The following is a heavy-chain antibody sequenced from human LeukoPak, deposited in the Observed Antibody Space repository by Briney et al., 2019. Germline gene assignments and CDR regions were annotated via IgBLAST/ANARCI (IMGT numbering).Heavy chain of an antibody. V-gene: IGHV4-34*01. CDR2: INHSGST. Sequence: SETLSLTCAVYGGSFSGYYWSWIRQPPGKGLEWIGEINHSGSTNYNPSLKSRVTISVDTSKNQFSLKLSSVTAADTAVYYCARVGSSGYYQWYFDLWGRGTLVTVSS. CDR1: GGSFSGYY. J-gene: IGHJ2*01. CDR3: ARVGSSGYYQWYFDL. D-gene: IGHD3-22*01.